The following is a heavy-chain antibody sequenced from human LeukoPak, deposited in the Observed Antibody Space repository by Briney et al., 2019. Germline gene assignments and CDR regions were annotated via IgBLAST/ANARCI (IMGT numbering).Heavy chain of an antibody. CDR2: ISSGSSTI. Sequence: PGGSLRLSCAASGFTFSSYSMNWVRQAPGKGLEWVSYISSGSSTIYYADSVKGRFTISRDNAKNSLYLQMNSLRDEDTAVYYCARDLVEDIVVVPPYFDYWGQGTLVTVSS. J-gene: IGHJ4*02. CDR1: GFTFSSYS. CDR3: ARDLVEDIVVVPPYFDY. V-gene: IGHV3-48*02. D-gene: IGHD2-2*01.